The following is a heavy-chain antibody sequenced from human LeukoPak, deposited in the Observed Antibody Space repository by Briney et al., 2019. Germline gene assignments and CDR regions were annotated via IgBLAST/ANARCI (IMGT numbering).Heavy chain of an antibody. CDR3: ARVSNYDLVWIDY. Sequence: SETLSLTCAVYGGFFSGYYWSWIRQPPGKGLEWIGEINHSGSTNYNPSLKSRVTISVDTSKNQFSLKLSSVTAADTAVYYCARVSNYDLVWIDYWGQGTLVTVSS. CDR1: GGFFSGYY. J-gene: IGHJ4*02. CDR2: INHSGST. D-gene: IGHD4-11*01. V-gene: IGHV4-34*01.